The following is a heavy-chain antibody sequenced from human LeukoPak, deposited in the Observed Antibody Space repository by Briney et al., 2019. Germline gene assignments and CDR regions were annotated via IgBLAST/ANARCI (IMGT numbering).Heavy chain of an antibody. J-gene: IGHJ6*02. D-gene: IGHD1-26*01. CDR1: GFTFSSYA. CDR3: AKDGRGATMFYYGMDV. CDR2: ISGSGGST. Sequence: GASLRLSCAASGFTFSSYAMNWVRQAPGKGVEWASAISGSGGSTYYADSVKGRFTISRDNSKNTLYLQMNSLRAEDTAVYYCAKDGRGATMFYYGMDVWGQGTTVTVSS. V-gene: IGHV3-23*01.